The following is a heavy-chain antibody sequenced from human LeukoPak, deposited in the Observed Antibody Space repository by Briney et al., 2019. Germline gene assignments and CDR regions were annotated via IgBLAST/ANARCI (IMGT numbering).Heavy chain of an antibody. J-gene: IGHJ4*02. V-gene: IGHV4-34*01. D-gene: IGHD1-14*01. CDR3: ARVVPRSRPGYFDY. CDR1: GGSFSGYY. CDR2: INHSGST. Sequence: PSETLSLTCAVYGGSFSGYYWSWIRQPPGKGLEWIGEINHSGSTNYNPSLKSRVTISVDTSKNQFSLKLSSVTAADTAVYYCARVVPRSRPGYFDYWGQGTLVTVSS.